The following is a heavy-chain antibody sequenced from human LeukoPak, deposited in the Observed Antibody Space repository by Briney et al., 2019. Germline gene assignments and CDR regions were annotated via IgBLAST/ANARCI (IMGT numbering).Heavy chain of an antibody. CDR1: GFTFSSYA. Sequence: GGSLRLSCAASGFTFSSYAMTWVRQPPGKGLEWVSSISSSGHSTYYTDSVKGRFTISRDNSNNTLYLQMNSLRAEDTALYYCAKDQLRELGRDYFDYWGQGTMVTVSS. J-gene: IGHJ4*02. CDR3: AKDQLRELGRDYFDY. CDR2: ISSSGHST. D-gene: IGHD1-1*01. V-gene: IGHV3-23*01.